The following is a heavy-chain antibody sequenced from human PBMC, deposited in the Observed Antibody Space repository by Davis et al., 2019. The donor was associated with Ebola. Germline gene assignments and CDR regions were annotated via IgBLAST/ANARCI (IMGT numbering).Heavy chain of an antibody. CDR3: ARDRFWGGTSSYYGMDV. J-gene: IGHJ6*02. CDR1: GFTFSSYD. D-gene: IGHD3-3*01. V-gene: IGHV3-13*01. CDR2: IGTAGYT. Sequence: GESLKISCAASGFTFSSYDMHLVRQATGKGLELVSAIGTAGYTYYPGSLKGRFTTSSENAKNSLYLQMNSLRAGDTAVYYCARDRFWGGTSSYYGMDVWGQGTTVTVSS.